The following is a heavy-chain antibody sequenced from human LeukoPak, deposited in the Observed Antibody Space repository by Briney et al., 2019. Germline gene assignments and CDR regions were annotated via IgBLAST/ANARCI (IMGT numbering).Heavy chain of an antibody. CDR2: IIPIFGTA. Sequence: SVKVSCKASGGTFSSYAISWVRQAPGQGLEWMGGIIPIFGTANYAQKFQGRVTITTDESTSTAYMELSSLRSEDTAVYYCAAGYCSGGSCYSRFDYWGQGTLVTVSS. D-gene: IGHD2-15*01. CDR1: GGTFSSYA. V-gene: IGHV1-69*05. J-gene: IGHJ4*02. CDR3: AAGYCSGGSCYSRFDY.